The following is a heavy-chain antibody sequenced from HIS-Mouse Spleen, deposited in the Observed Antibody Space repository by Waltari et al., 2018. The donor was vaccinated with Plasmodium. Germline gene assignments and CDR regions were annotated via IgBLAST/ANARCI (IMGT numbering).Heavy chain of an antibody. CDR2: IKQDGSEK. V-gene: IGHV3-7*01. J-gene: IGHJ2*01. CDR1: GFTFSSYW. CDR3: ASSWYWYFDL. D-gene: IGHD6-13*01. Sequence: QPGGSLRLSCAAPGFTFSSYWMSWVRQAPGKGLEGVANIKQDGSEKYYVDSVKGRFTISRDNAKNSLYLQMNSLRAEDTAVYYCASSWYWYFDLWGRGTLVTVSS.